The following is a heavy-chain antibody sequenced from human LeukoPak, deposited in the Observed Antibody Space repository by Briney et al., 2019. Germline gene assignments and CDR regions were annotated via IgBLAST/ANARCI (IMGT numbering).Heavy chain of an antibody. Sequence: GGSLRLSCAASGFTFSSYAMSWVRQAPGKGLEWVSAISGSGGSTYYADSVKGRFTISRDNSKNTLYLQMSSLRVEDTAVYYCVRDSGNRPRNWFDPWGQGTLVTVSS. V-gene: IGHV3-23*01. D-gene: IGHD4-23*01. CDR2: ISGSGGST. J-gene: IGHJ5*02. CDR3: VRDSGNRPRNWFDP. CDR1: GFTFSSYA.